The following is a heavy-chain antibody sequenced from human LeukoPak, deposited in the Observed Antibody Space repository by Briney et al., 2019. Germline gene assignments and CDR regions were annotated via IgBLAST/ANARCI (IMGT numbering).Heavy chain of an antibody. Sequence: SETLSLTCTVSGYSITSAYYWGWIRQPPGKGLEWIGSIYYSGSTYYNPSLKSRVTISVDTSKNQFSLKLSSVTAADTAVYYCASYTAMYYYYMDVWGKGTTVTVSS. CDR1: GYSITSAYY. D-gene: IGHD5-18*01. J-gene: IGHJ6*03. V-gene: IGHV4-38-2*02. CDR2: IYYSGST. CDR3: ASYTAMYYYYMDV.